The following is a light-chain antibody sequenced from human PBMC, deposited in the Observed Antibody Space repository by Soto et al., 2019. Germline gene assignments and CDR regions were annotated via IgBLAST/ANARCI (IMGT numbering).Light chain of an antibody. V-gene: IGKV1-5*03. Sequence: DIQMTQSPSTLSASVGDRVTITCRASQSISTWLAWYQQKPGKAPKLLIYKASSSESGVPSRFSGSGSGTEFTLTINSLQSDHFATYYCQEYNSYSRGTFGQGTKVDIK. CDR1: QSISTW. CDR3: QEYNSYSRGT. CDR2: KAS. J-gene: IGKJ1*01.